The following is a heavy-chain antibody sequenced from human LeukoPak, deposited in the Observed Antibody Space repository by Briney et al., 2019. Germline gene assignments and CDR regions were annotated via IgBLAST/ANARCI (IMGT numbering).Heavy chain of an antibody. CDR2: IYYSGST. V-gene: IGHV4-39*01. CDR3: ASTSTYYYDTVN. Sequence: SETLSLTCTVSGGSISSSSYSWGWIRQPPGKGLEWVGSIYYSGSTYYNPSLKIRGTISVDTSKNQFSLKLSSVTAADTAVYYCASTSTYYYDTVNWGQGTLVTVSS. D-gene: IGHD3-22*01. CDR1: GGSISSSSYS. J-gene: IGHJ4*02.